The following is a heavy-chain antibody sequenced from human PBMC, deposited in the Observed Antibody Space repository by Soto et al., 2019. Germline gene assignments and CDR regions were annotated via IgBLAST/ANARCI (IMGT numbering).Heavy chain of an antibody. V-gene: IGHV1-8*01. D-gene: IGHD3-3*01. CDR3: ASPARNYDFWSGYSFDI. Sequence: QVQLVQSGAEVKKPGASVKVSCKASGYTFTSYDINWVRQATGQGLEWMGWMNPNSGNTGYAQKFQGRVTMTRNTSXSXSYMALSRLRSEDTSVYYCASPARNYDFWSGYSFDIWGQGTMVTVSS. J-gene: IGHJ3*02. CDR2: MNPNSGNT. CDR1: GYTFTSYD.